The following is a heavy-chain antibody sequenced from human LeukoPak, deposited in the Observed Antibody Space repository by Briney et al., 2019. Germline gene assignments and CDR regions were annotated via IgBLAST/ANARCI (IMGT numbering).Heavy chain of an antibody. CDR2: IYYSGST. V-gene: IGHV4-39*07. CDR1: GGPISSSSYY. CDR3: ARDPGGSFVDY. D-gene: IGHD6-13*01. J-gene: IGHJ4*02. Sequence: SETLSLTCTVSGGPISSSSYYWGWIRQPPGKGLEWIGSIYYSGSTYYNPSLKSRVTISVDTSKNQFSLKLSSVTAADTAVYYCARDPGGSFVDYWGQGTLVTVSS.